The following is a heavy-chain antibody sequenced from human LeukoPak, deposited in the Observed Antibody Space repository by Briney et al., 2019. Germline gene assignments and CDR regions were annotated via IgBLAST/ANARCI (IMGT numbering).Heavy chain of an antibody. CDR3: AGQRKLGPGAIPHGMDV. D-gene: IGHD6-25*01. J-gene: IGHJ6*04. CDR2: INHSGST. V-gene: IGHV4-34*01. Sequence: PSETLSLTCAVYGGSFSGYYWSWIRQPPGKGLEWIGEINHSGSTNYNPSLKSRVTISVDTSKNQFSLKLSSVTAADTAVYYCAGQRKLGPGAIPHGMDVWGKGNTVPVSS. CDR1: GGSFSGYY.